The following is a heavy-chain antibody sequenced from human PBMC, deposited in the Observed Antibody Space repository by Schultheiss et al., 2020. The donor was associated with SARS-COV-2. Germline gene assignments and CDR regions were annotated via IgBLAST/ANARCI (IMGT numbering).Heavy chain of an antibody. CDR2: IYYSGST. Sequence: SETLSLTCTVSGGSISSYYWGWIRQPPGKGLEWIGSIYYSGSTYYNPSLKSRVTISVDTSKNQFSLKLSSVTAADTAVYYCATMTTVTTSRRYFDYWGQGTLVTVSS. J-gene: IGHJ4*02. CDR1: GGSISSYY. D-gene: IGHD4-17*01. CDR3: ATMTTVTTSRRYFDY. V-gene: IGHV4-39*01.